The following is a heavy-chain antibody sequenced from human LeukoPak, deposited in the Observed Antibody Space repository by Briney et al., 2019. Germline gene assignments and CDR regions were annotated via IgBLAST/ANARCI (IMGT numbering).Heavy chain of an antibody. J-gene: IGHJ3*02. V-gene: IGHV3-53*01. Sequence: GGSLRLSCAASGFTVSPNYMSWVRQAPGKGLEWVSVIYSGGKTYYAESVKGRFTISRDNSKNTLYLQMNSLRAEDTAVYYCAWQQVVRAAFDIWGQGTMVTVSS. CDR1: GFTVSPNY. D-gene: IGHD6-13*01. CDR3: AWQQVVRAAFDI. CDR2: IYSGGKT.